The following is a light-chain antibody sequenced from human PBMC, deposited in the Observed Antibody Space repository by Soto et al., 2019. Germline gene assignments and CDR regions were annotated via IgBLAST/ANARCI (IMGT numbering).Light chain of an antibody. CDR2: DVS. V-gene: IGLV2-14*03. J-gene: IGLJ3*02. CDR1: SSDVGRYNY. CDR3: CSYTPSDALV. Sequence: QSALTQPASVSGSPGQSITISCTGTSSDVGRYNYVSWYQQDPGKVPKLMIYDVSARPSGVSNRFSGSKSGNTASLTISGLQTEDEATYYCCSYTPSDALVFGGGTKVTVL.